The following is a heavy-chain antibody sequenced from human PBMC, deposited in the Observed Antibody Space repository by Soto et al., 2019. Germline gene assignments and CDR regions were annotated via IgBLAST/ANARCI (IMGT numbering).Heavy chain of an antibody. CDR3: AREDIQDIVVVVVAPEGLGY. J-gene: IGHJ4*01. V-gene: IGHV1-18*01. D-gene: IGHD2-15*01. CDR1: GYTFTSYG. CDR2: ISGYNGNS. Sequence: ASVKVSCKASGYTFTSYGISWVRQAPGQGLEWMGRISGYNGNSNYAQNLQGRVTMTTDTSTSTAYMELRSLRSDDTAVYYCAREDIQDIVVVVVAPEGLGYWGQ.